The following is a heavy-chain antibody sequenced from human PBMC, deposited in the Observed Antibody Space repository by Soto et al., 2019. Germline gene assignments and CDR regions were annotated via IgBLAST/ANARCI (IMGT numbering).Heavy chain of an antibody. V-gene: IGHV3-23*01. CDR1: GFTFSNYA. J-gene: IGHJ4*02. Sequence: EVQLLESGGGLVQPGGSLRLSCAASGFTFSNYAMSWVRQAPGKGLEWVSAISGSGGSTYYADSVKGRFTISRDNSKNTLYLQMNSLRAEDTAVYYCAKDLGYDFWSGYYGFDYWGQGTLVTVSS. CDR2: ISGSGGST. D-gene: IGHD3-3*01. CDR3: AKDLGYDFWSGYYGFDY.